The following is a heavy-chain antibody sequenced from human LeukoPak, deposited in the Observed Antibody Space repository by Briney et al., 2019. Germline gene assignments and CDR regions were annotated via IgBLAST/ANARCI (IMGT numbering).Heavy chain of an antibody. CDR2: IYYSGST. CDR1: GGSISSSGYY. CDR3: ARHEYSGSYYGLSWFDP. D-gene: IGHD1-26*01. J-gene: IGHJ5*02. Sequence: SETLSLTCTVSGGSISSSGYYWGWIRQPPGKGLEWIASIYYSGSTYYNPSLKSLVTISVDTSKNQLSLKLSSLTAADTAVYYCARHEYSGSYYGLSWFDPWGQGTLVTVSS. V-gene: IGHV4-39*01.